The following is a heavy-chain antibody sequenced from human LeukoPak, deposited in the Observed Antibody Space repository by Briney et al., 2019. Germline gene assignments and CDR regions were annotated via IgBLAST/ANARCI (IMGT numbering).Heavy chain of an antibody. V-gene: IGHV3-66*01. CDR1: GFTFSSYA. J-gene: IGHJ6*03. CDR2: IYSGGST. Sequence: GGSLRLSCAASGFTFSSYAMSWVRQAPGKGLEWVSVIYSGGSTYYADSVKSRFTISRDNSKNTLYLQMNSLRAEDTAVYYCARGGYYYYYYMDVCGKGTRSPSP. CDR3: ARGGYYYYYYMDV.